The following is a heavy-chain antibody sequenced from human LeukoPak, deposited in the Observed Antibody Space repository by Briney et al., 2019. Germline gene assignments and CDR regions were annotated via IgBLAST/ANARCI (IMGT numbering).Heavy chain of an antibody. V-gene: IGHV3-48*01. D-gene: IGHD2-2*01. CDR1: GFTFSSYS. J-gene: IGHJ4*02. CDR2: ISSSSSAI. Sequence: GGSLRLSCAASGFTFSSYSMNWVRQAPGKGLEWVSCISSSSSAIYYADSVKGRFTISRDNAKNSLYLQMNSLRAEDTAVYYCARAPGYCSSTSCYVGGLVYWGQGTLVTVSS. CDR3: ARAPGYCSSTSCYVGGLVY.